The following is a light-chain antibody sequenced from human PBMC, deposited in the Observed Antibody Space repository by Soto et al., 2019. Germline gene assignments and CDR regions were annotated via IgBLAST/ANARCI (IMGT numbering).Light chain of an antibody. J-gene: IGLJ1*01. Sequence: ALPEPSSVTASPGQLTTISCTGTSSDVGGYDYVSWYQQHPGKAPKLLIYEVSNRPSGVSNRFSVSKSGNTASLTICGLQTQDEVVLYWSSYTTTITPYV. CDR1: SSDVGGYDY. CDR3: SSYTTTITPYV. V-gene: IGLV2-14*01. CDR2: EVS.